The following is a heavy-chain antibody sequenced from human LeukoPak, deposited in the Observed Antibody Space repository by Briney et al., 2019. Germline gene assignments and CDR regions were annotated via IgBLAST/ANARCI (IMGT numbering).Heavy chain of an antibody. CDR2: ISGSGGST. D-gene: IGHD3-10*01. CDR1: GFTFSSYA. Sequence: PGGSLRLSCAASGFTFSSYAMSWVRQAPGKGLEWVSAISGSGGSTYYADSVKGRFTISRDNSKNTLYLQMNSLRAEDTAVYYCARDGPNVFRFGELSRVYDYWGQGTLVTVSS. CDR3: ARDGPNVFRFGELSRVYDY. J-gene: IGHJ4*02. V-gene: IGHV3-23*01.